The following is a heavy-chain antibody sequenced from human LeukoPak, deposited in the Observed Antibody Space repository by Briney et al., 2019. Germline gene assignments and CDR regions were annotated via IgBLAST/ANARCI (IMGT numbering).Heavy chain of an antibody. CDR2: IWSDGSKK. V-gene: IGHV3-33*08. J-gene: IGHJ4*02. CDR3: ARDLGHCSGGSCYSWYSFDY. D-gene: IGHD2-15*01. CDR1: GFRLDNYW. Sequence: GGSLRLSCEASGFRLDNYWMTWVRQAPGKGLEWVAVIWSDGSKKYYAESVKGRFIISRDNSKNTLYLQMNSLTVEDTAVFYCARDLGHCSGGSCYSWYSFDYWGQGTLVTVSS.